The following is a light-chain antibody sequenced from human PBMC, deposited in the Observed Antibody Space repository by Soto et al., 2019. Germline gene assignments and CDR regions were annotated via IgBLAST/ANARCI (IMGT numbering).Light chain of an antibody. CDR2: AAS. J-gene: IGKJ4*01. Sequence: IRMTQSPFSLFASTGDRVTITCRASQGISSYLNWYQQKPGKAPKLLIYAASSLQSGVPSRFSGSGSGTDFTLTISSLKPEDFETYYCQQSYSTPTTFGGGTKVYIK. CDR3: QQSYSTPTT. CDR1: QGISSY. V-gene: IGKV1-39*01.